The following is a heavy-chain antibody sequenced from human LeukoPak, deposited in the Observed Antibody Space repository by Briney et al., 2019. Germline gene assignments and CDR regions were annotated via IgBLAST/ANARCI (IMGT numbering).Heavy chain of an antibody. CDR2: IYYSGST. CDR1: GGSISSSSYY. V-gene: IGHV4-39*07. CDR3: ARDSSGDGDYWY. J-gene: IGHJ4*02. D-gene: IGHD4-17*01. Sequence: SETLSLTCTVSGGSISSSSYYWGWIRQPPGKGLEWIGSIYYSGSTYYNPSLKSRVTISVDTSKNQFSLKLSSVTAADTAVYYCARDSSGDGDYWYWGQGTLVTVSS.